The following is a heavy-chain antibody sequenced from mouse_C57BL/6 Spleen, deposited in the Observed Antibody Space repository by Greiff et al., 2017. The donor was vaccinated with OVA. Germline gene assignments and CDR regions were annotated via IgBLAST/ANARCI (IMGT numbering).Heavy chain of an antibody. CDR1: GYTFTSYG. D-gene: IGHD2-1*01. Sequence: EVHLVESGAELVRPGSSVKMSCKTSGYTFTSYGINWVKQRPGQGLEWIGYIYIGNGYTEYNEKFKGKATLTSDTSSSTAYMQLSSLTSEDSAIYFCARGGIYYGNYVNAMDYWGQGTSVTVSS. CDR2: IYIGNGYT. CDR3: ARGGIYYGNYVNAMDY. V-gene: IGHV1-58*01. J-gene: IGHJ4*01.